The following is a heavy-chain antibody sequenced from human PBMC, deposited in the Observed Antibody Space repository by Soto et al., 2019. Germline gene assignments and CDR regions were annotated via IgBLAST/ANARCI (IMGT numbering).Heavy chain of an antibody. V-gene: IGHV4-61*01. CDR1: GGSVSSGSYY. CDR3: ARGGSSSWYPYYYYGMDV. J-gene: IGHJ6*02. Sequence: QVQLQESGPGLVKPSETLSLTRTVSGGSVSSGSYYWSWIRQPPGKGLEWIGYIYYSGSTNYNPSLKSRVTISVDTSKNQFSLKLSSVTAADTAVYYCARGGSSSWYPYYYYGMDVWGQGTTVTVSS. D-gene: IGHD6-13*01. CDR2: IYYSGST.